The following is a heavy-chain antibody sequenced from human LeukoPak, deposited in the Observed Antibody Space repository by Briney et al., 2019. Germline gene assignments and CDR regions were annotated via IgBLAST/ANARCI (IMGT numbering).Heavy chain of an antibody. CDR2: ISSGSGTI. V-gene: IGHV3-48*04. CDR1: GFTFNTYS. CDR3: ARRTPGYCSGGTCYGFQH. D-gene: IGHD2-15*01. Sequence: GGSLRLSCAASGFTFNTYSMNWVRQAPGKGLEWISYISSGSGTIYYADSVKGRFTISRDNAKNSLYLQMDSLRAEDTAMYYCARRTPGYCSGGTCYGFQHWGQGTLVTVSS. J-gene: IGHJ1*01.